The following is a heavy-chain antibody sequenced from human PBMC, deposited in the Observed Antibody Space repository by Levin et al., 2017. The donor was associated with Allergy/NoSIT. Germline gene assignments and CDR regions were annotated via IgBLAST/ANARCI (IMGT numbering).Heavy chain of an antibody. CDR3: AKDTSGRDAYFDY. CDR2: ISWNSGSI. Sequence: GGSLRLSCAASGFTFDDYAMHWVRQAPGKGLEWVSGISWNSGSIGYADSVKGRFTISRDNAKNSLYLQMNSLRAEDTALYYCAKDTSGRDAYFDYWGQGTLVTVSS. J-gene: IGHJ4*02. D-gene: IGHD1-26*01. V-gene: IGHV3-9*01. CDR1: GFTFDDYA.